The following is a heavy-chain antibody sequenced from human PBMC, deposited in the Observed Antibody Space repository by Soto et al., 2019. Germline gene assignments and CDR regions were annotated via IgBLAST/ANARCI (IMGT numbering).Heavy chain of an antibody. CDR1: GGTFSRYA. CDR3: ARDRVAGIWGDAFDI. V-gene: IGHV1-18*01. D-gene: IGHD3-16*01. J-gene: IGHJ3*02. Sequence: ASVKVSCKASGGTFSRYAINWVRQAPGQGLEWMGWINPYNANTNYAQKLQGRVTMTTDTSTSTAYMDLRSLTSDDTAVYYCARDRVAGIWGDAFDIWGQGTMVTVSS. CDR2: INPYNANT.